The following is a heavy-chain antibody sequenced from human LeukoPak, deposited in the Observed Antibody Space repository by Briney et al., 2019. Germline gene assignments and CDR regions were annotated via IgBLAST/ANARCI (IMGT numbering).Heavy chain of an antibody. V-gene: IGHV1-2*02. J-gene: IGHJ5*02. CDR2: INPNSGDT. D-gene: IGHD2-2*01. Sequence: APVKVSFKASGYTFTDYYIHWVRQAPGQGLEWMGWINPNSGDTHYAQKFQGRVTMTRDTSISTAYMDLNSLISDDTAVYYCARVQYQLLFEGNWFDPWGQGTLVTVSS. CDR3: ARVQYQLLFEGNWFDP. CDR1: GYTFTDYY.